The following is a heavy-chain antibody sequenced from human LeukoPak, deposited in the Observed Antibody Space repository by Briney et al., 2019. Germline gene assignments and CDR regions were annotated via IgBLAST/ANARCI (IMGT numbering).Heavy chain of an antibody. D-gene: IGHD3-16*01. CDR3: ARSLRGYYFDY. CDR2: IYYSGST. J-gene: IGHJ4*02. CDR1: GYSISSSNW. Sequence: SDTLSLTCAVSGYSISSSNWWGWVRQPPREGLEWIAYIYYSGSTYYNPSLKSRVTMSVDTSKNQFSLKLSSVTAVDTAVYYCARSLRGYYFDYWGQGILVTVSS. V-gene: IGHV4-28*01.